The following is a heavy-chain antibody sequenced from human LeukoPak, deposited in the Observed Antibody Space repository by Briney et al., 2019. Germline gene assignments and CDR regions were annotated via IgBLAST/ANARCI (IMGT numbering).Heavy chain of an antibody. J-gene: IGHJ4*02. CDR3: VVGGGSYRYTIPSYFDY. V-gene: IGHV4-39*07. D-gene: IGHD3-16*02. CDR1: GGSISSNSYY. CDR2: IYHSGST. Sequence: KPSETLSLTCAVSGGSISSNSYYWGWIRQPPGKGLEWIGSIYHSGSTYYNPSLKSRVTISVDTSKNQFSLKLSSVTAADTAVYYCVVGGGSYRYTIPSYFDYWGQGTLVTVSS.